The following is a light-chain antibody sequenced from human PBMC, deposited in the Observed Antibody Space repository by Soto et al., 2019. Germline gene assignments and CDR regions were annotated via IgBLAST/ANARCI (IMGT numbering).Light chain of an antibody. CDR2: GAS. CDR3: LQHYDYPWT. V-gene: IGKV1-6*01. J-gene: IGKJ1*01. CDR1: QDIRND. Sequence: AIQMTQSPSSLSASVGDRVTITCRASQDIRNDLGWYQQKPGKAPKVLIYGASALQTGVPSSFSGSGSGTDFSLTISSLQPEDFATYYCLQHYDYPWTFGQGTKVEIK.